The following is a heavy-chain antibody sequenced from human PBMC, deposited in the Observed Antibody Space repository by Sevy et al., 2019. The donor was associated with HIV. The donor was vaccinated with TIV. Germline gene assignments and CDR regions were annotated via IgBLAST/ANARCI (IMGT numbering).Heavy chain of an antibody. J-gene: IGHJ6*02. D-gene: IGHD3-16*01. V-gene: IGHV3-11*01. Sequence: GGSLRLSCTASGFTLSDYYMSWIRQAPGNGLQWISYISGSDDSGGDDTIYYAGSVKGRFTIARDSAKNSLYLQMSSLRADDTAVYYCARDHVKDGKGGDYYYHAMDVLGRGTAVTVSS. CDR3: ARDHVKDGKGGDYYYHAMDV. CDR2: ISGSDDSGGDDTI. CDR1: GFTLSDYY.